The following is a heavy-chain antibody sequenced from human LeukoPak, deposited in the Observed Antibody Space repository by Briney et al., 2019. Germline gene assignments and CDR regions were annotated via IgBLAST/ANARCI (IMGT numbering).Heavy chain of an antibody. D-gene: IGHD3-10*01. CDR3: ARGVPIPATHPIDY. Sequence: PVWSLRLSFAASGFTFTSYVMHWVRQAPGKGLAGVAMICYDGSQKKNADSVGGGFSIPRDTSNNTLYLQMNSLRADDTAVYYCARGVPIPATHPIDYWGQGSWSPSPQ. CDR2: ICYDGSQK. CDR1: GFTFTSYV. J-gene: IGHJ4*02. V-gene: IGHV3-33*03.